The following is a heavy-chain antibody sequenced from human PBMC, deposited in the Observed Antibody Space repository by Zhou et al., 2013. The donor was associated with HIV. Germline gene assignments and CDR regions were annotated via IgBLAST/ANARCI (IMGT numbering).Heavy chain of an antibody. CDR3: ARMYHYDSSGSHAANWFDP. V-gene: IGHV1-69*13. CDR1: GGTFSSYA. J-gene: IGHJ5*02. Sequence: QVQLVQSGAEVKKPGSSVKVSCKASGGTFSSYAISWVRQAPGQGLEWMGRIIPIFGTANYAQKFQDRVTITADESTSTAYMELSSLRSEDTAVYYCARMYHYDSSGSHAANWFDPWGQGTLVTVSS. CDR2: IIPIFGTA. D-gene: IGHD3-22*01.